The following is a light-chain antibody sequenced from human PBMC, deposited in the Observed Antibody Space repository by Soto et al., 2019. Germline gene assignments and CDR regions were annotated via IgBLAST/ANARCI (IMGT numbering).Light chain of an antibody. CDR1: QSVSSY. CDR2: DAS. V-gene: IGKV3-11*01. CDR3: QQYNNWPPAWT. J-gene: IGKJ1*01. Sequence: EIVLTQSPATLSLSPGERATLSCRASQSVSSYLAWYQQKPGQAPRLLIYDASNRATGIPARFSGSGSGTQFTLNISSLQSEDFAVYYCQQYNNWPPAWTFGQGTKVDIK.